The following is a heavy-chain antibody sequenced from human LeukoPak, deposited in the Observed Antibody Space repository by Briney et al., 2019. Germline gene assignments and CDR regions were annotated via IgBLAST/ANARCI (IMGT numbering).Heavy chain of an antibody. V-gene: IGHV3-21*01. CDR3: ARVEGTTKGGFDY. Sequence: PGGSLRLSCAASGFTFSNYSMNWVRQAPGKGLEWVSSISSTSSYIYHADSVKGRFTISRDNAKNSLYLQMNSLRAEDTAVYYCARVEGTTKGGFDYWGQGTLVTVSS. J-gene: IGHJ4*02. CDR1: GFTFSNYS. CDR2: ISSTSSYI. D-gene: IGHD2/OR15-2a*01.